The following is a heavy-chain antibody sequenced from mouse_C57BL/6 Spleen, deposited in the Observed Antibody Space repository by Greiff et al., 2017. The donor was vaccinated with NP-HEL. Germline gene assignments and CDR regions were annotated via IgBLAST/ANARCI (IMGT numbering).Heavy chain of an antibody. D-gene: IGHD1-1*01. V-gene: IGHV1-82*01. J-gene: IGHJ2*01. CDR1: GYAFSSSW. CDR2: IYPGDGDT. Sequence: VMLVESGPELVKPGASVKISCKASGYAFSSSWMNWVKQRPGKGLEWIGRIYPGDGDTNYNGKFKGKATLTADKSSSTAYMQLSSLTSEDSAVYFCARESYYGSSFDYWGQGTTLTVSS. CDR3: ARESYYGSSFDY.